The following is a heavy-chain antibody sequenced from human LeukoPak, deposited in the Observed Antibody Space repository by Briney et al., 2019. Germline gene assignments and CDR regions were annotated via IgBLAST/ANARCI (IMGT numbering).Heavy chain of an antibody. J-gene: IGHJ4*01. CDR2: INHSGST. CDR3: ARGPYRVKYYFDY. V-gene: IGHV4-34*01. Sequence: SETLSLTCAVYGGSFSGYYWSWIRQPPGKGLEWIGEINHSGSTNYDPSLKSRVTISVDTSKNQFSLKLSSVTAADTAVYYCARGPYRVKYYFDYWGQEPWSPSPQ. D-gene: IGHD4-4*01. CDR1: GGSFSGYY.